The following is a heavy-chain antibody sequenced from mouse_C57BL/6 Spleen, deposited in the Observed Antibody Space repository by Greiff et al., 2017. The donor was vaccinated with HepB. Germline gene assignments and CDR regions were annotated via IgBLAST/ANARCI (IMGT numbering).Heavy chain of an antibody. J-gene: IGHJ3*01. Sequence: VQLQQSGPELVKPGASVKIPCKASGYTFTDYNMDWVKQSHGKSLEWIGDINPNNGGTIYNQKFKGKATLTVDKSSSPAYMERRSLTSEDTAVYDCARSSHYYGSSYSFAYWGQGTLVTVSA. D-gene: IGHD1-1*01. CDR3: ARSSHYYGSSYSFAY. V-gene: IGHV1-18*01. CDR2: INPNNGGT. CDR1: GYTFTDYN.